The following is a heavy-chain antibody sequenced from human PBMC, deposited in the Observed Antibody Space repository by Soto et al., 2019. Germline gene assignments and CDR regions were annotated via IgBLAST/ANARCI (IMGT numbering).Heavy chain of an antibody. CDR1: GYTFIAYY. D-gene: IGHD3-22*01. J-gene: IGHJ4*02. CDR2: INPRTGDT. Sequence: ASVKVSCKASGYTFIAYYIHWVRQAPGQGLEWMGWINPRTGDTNYAQKFQGRVTMTRDTSINTAFMDLSSLGSDDTAVYFCARDGRLYHHDTSGYYYDTWGQGTPVTVSS. V-gene: IGHV1-2*02. CDR3: ARDGRLYHHDTSGYYYDT.